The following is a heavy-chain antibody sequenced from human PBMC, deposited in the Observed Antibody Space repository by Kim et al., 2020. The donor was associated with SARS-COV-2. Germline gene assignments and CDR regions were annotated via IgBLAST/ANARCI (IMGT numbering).Heavy chain of an antibody. J-gene: IGHJ5*02. Sequence: GRFTISRDNAKNSLYLQMNSLRAEDTALYYCAKDIGYDILTGRSHNWFDPWGQGTLVTVSS. V-gene: IGHV3-9*01. D-gene: IGHD3-9*01. CDR3: AKDIGYDILTGRSHNWFDP.